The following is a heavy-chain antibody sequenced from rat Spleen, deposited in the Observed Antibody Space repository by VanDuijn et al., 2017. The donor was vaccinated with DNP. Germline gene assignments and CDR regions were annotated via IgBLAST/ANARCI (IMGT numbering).Heavy chain of an antibody. CDR2: IIYDGTRT. CDR3: TTGMYTTDLGYFDY. D-gene: IGHD1-6*01. V-gene: IGHV5S10*01. J-gene: IGHJ2*01. Sequence: EVQLVETGGGLVQPGRSMKLSCAASGFSFRNYDMAWVRQAPKKGLEWVATIIYDGTRTYYRDSVKGRFTNSRENAKSTLYLQLDSLRSEDTATYYCTTGMYTTDLGYFDYWGQGVMVRVSS. CDR1: GFSFRNYD.